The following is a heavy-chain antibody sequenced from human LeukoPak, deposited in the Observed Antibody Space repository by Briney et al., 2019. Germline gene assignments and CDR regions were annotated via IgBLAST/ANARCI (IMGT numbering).Heavy chain of an antibody. D-gene: IGHD3-10*01. J-gene: IGHJ5*02. CDR2: IYTSGIT. CDR1: GGSISSYY. V-gene: IGHV4-4*07. Sequence: SETLSLTCTVSGGSISSYYWSWIRQPAGKGLEWIGRIYTSGITNYNPSLKSRVTMSVDTSKNQFSLKLNSMTAADTAVYYCARDGVRGEVVLPYPNWFDPWGQGTLVTVSS. CDR3: ARDGVRGEVVLPYPNWFDP.